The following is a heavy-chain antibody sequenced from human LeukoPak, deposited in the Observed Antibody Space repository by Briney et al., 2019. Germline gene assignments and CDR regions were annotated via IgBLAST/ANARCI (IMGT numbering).Heavy chain of an antibody. CDR1: GGSISSSSYY. CDR2: IYYSGST. J-gene: IGHJ4*02. D-gene: IGHD4-11*01. CDR3: AGFTTVTTFDY. Sequence: SETLSLTCTVSGGSISSSSYYWGWIRQPPGKGLEWIGSIYYSGSTYYNPSLKSRVTISVDTSKNQFSLKLSSVTAADTAVYYCAGFTTVTTFDYWGQGTLVTVSS. V-gene: IGHV4-39*01.